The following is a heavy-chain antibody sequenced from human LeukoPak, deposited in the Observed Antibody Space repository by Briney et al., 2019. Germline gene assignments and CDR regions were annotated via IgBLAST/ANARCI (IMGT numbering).Heavy chain of an antibody. J-gene: IGHJ6*03. V-gene: IGHV3-20*04. Sequence: GGSLRLSCAASGFTFDDYGMSWVRQAPGKGLEWVSGINWNGGSTGYADSVKGQFTISRDNAKNSLYLQMNSLRAEDTALYYCARDSLSVVPGMDVWGKGTTVTVSS. CDR3: ARDSLSVVPGMDV. CDR2: INWNGGST. CDR1: GFTFDDYG. D-gene: IGHD2-2*01.